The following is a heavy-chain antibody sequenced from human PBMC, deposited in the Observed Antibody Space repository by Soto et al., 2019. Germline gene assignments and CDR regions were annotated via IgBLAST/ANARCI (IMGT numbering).Heavy chain of an antibody. V-gene: IGHV3-30*18. D-gene: IGHD3-22*01. Sequence: GGSLRLSCAASGFTFSSYGMHWVRQAPGKGLEWVAVISYDGSNKYYADSVKGRFTISRDNSKNTLYLQMNSLRAEDTAVYYCAKDDDTYYYDSSGYHFDDWGQGTMVTVYS. CDR3: AKDDDTYYYDSSGYHFDD. J-gene: IGHJ4*02. CDR2: ISYDGSNK. CDR1: GFTFSSYG.